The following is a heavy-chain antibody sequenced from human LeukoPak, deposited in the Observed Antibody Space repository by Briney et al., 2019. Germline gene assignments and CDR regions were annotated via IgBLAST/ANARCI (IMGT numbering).Heavy chain of an antibody. D-gene: IGHD2-2*03. J-gene: IGHJ3*02. CDR2: IKQDGSEK. V-gene: IGHV3-7*03. CDR1: GFTFSSYW. CDR3: AKDGYCSSTSCQGRDAFDI. Sequence: GGSLRLSCAASGFTFSSYWMSWVRQAPGKGLEWVANIKQDGSEKYYVDSVKGRFTISRDNAKNSLYLQMNSLRAEDTAVYYCAKDGYCSSTSCQGRDAFDIWGQGTMVTVSS.